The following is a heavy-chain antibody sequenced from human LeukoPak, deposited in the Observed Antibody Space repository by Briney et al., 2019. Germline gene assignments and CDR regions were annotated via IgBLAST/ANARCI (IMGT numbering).Heavy chain of an antibody. J-gene: IGHJ6*03. Sequence: GGSLRLSCAASGFTVSSNYMSWVRQAPGKGLEWVSVIYSGGSTYYADSVKGRFTISRNNSKNTLYLQMNSLRAEDTAVYYCARGGFGELLSYYYYYMDVWGKGTTVTVSS. D-gene: IGHD3-10*01. CDR2: IYSGGST. CDR3: ARGGFGELLSYYYYYMDV. V-gene: IGHV3-66*01. CDR1: GFTVSSNY.